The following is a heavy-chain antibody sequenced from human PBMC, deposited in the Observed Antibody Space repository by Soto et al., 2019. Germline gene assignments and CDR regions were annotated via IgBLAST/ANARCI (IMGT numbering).Heavy chain of an antibody. CDR2: IISSGLTT. Sequence: GGSLRLSCAASGFTFSDYAMSWVRQAPGKGLEWVPGIISSGLTTYYSDSVKGRFAISRDNSKNTLYLQMSSLRAEDTAVYYCAKALSGYSYYFDSWGQGTLVTVSS. D-gene: IGHD3-22*01. V-gene: IGHV3-23*01. CDR1: GFTFSDYA. CDR3: AKALSGYSYYFDS. J-gene: IGHJ4*02.